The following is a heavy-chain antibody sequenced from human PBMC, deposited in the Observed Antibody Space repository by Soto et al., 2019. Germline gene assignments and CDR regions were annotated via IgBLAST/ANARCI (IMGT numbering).Heavy chain of an antibody. CDR1: GGSISSSSYY. J-gene: IGHJ4*02. CDR2: IYYSGST. V-gene: IGHV4-61*01. D-gene: IGHD1-7*01. CDR3: ARRYGTTFDY. Sequence: SETLSLTCTVSGGSISSSSYYWSWIRQPPGKGLEWIGYIYYSGSTNYNPSLKSRVTISVDTSKNQFSLKLSSVTAADTAVYYCARRYGTTFDYWGQGTLVTVSS.